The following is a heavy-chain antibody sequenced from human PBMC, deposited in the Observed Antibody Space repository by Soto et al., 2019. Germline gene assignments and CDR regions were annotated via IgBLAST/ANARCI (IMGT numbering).Heavy chain of an antibody. CDR3: ARGCGGGSCYSDWDY. V-gene: IGHV3-53*01. CDR1: GFSVSSKY. J-gene: IGHJ4*02. CDR2: LYTGGTI. Sequence: EVQLVESGGGLIQPGGSLRLSCAASGFSVSSKYMSWVRQAPEKGLEWVSVLYTGGTIFYTDSVKGRFTISRDTSKNTLYLQMNSLRAEDTAVYYCARGCGGGSCYSDWDYWGQGTLFTVSS. D-gene: IGHD2-15*01.